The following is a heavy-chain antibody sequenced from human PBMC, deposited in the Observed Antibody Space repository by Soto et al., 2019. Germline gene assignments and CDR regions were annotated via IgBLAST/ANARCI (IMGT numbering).Heavy chain of an antibody. D-gene: IGHD2-15*01. CDR1: GVTFDNYA. Sequence: SLRLSCAAAGVTFDNYAMHWVRQAPGKGLEWVSGISWNSGSIGYADSVKGRFTISRDNAKNSLYLQMNSLRAEDTALYYCAKDRGYCSGGSCYPYYYYGMDVWGQGTTVTVSS. J-gene: IGHJ6*02. CDR2: ISWNSGSI. V-gene: IGHV3-9*01. CDR3: AKDRGYCSGGSCYPYYYYGMDV.